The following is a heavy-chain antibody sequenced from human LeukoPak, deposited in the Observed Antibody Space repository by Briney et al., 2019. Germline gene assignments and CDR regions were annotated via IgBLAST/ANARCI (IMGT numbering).Heavy chain of an antibody. D-gene: IGHD2-8*01. CDR1: GFTFSSYS. CDR2: ISGSSSYI. Sequence: GGSLRLSCAASGFTFSSYSMNWVRQAPGKGLEWVSSISGSSSYIYYADSVKGRFTISRDNAKNSLYVQMNSLRAEDTAVYYCARDLGGPAAIVLMVYALDYWGQGTLVTVSS. CDR3: ARDLGGPAAIVLMVYALDY. J-gene: IGHJ4*02. V-gene: IGHV3-21*01.